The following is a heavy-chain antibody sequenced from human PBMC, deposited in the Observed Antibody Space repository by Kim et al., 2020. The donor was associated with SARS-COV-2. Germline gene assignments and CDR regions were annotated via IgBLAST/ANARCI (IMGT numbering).Heavy chain of an antibody. V-gene: IGHV3-48*03. CDR3: ARDQILYSSSTYWYFDL. CDR2: ISSSGSTI. D-gene: IGHD6-6*01. Sequence: GGSLRLSCAASGFTFSSYEMNWVRQAPGKGLEWVSYISSSGSTIYYADSVKGRFTISRDNAKNSLYLQMNSLRAEDTAVYYCARDQILYSSSTYWYFDLWGRGTLVTVSS. CDR1: GFTFSSYE. J-gene: IGHJ2*01.